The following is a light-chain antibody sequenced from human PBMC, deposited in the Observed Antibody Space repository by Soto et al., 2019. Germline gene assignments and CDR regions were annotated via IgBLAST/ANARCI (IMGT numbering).Light chain of an antibody. J-gene: IGKJ5*01. CDR1: QTISRW. V-gene: IGKV1-5*01. CDR3: HSRA. CDR2: DAS. Sequence: DIQLTQTPSTLSASLGDEVTITCRASQTISRWLACYQQKPGRAPKLLIYDASTLESGVPSRFSGSGSETEFTLTISRLQPDDFATYFCHSRAFGQGTRLEIK.